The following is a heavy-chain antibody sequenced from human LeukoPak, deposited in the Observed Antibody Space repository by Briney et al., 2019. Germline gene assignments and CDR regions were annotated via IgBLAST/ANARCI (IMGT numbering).Heavy chain of an antibody. CDR1: GGSISSSNW. CDR3: ARGVTQLWPPYFDY. D-gene: IGHD5-18*01. J-gene: IGHJ4*02. Sequence: PSETLSLTCAVSGGSISSSNWWSWVRQPPGKGLEWIGEVYHSGSTNYNPSLKSRVTISVDTSKNQFSLKLSSVTAADTAVYYCARGVTQLWPPYFDYWGQGTLVTVSS. CDR2: VYHSGST. V-gene: IGHV4-4*02.